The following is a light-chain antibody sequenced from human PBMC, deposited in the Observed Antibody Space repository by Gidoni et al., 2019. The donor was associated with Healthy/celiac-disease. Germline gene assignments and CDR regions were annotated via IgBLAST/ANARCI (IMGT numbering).Light chain of an antibody. Sequence: EIVLPQSPVTLSLSPGERATLSCRASQSVSSSYLAWYQQKPGQDPRLLIYGASSRATGIPDRFSGSGSGTDFTLTISRLEPEDFAVYYCQQYGSSPHTFGQGTKLEIK. CDR3: QQYGSSPHT. J-gene: IGKJ2*01. V-gene: IGKV3-20*01. CDR1: QSVSSSY. CDR2: GAS.